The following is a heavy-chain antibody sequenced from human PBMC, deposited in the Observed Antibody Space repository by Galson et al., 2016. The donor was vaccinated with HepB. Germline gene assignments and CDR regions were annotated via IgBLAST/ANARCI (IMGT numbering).Heavy chain of an antibody. V-gene: IGHV1-69*13. J-gene: IGHJ6*02. D-gene: IGHD4-23*01. CDR3: AKGRTASGGNGNYYYYGMDV. CDR1: GGTFSSYA. CDR2: IIPAFGTI. Sequence: SVKVSCKASGGTFSSYAISWVRQVPGQGLEWMGGIIPAFGTINYAHKFQGRVTITADESTSTANMELSSLTSEDKAVYYCAKGRTASGGNGNYYYYGMDVWGQGTTVTVSS.